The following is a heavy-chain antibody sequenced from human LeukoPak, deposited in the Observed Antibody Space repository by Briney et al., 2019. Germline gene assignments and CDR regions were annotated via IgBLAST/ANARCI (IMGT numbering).Heavy chain of an antibody. CDR1: GGTFSSYA. CDR2: ITPIFGTA. CDR3: ARLYGSGSYYNHYFDY. J-gene: IGHJ4*02. D-gene: IGHD3-10*01. V-gene: IGHV1-69*13. Sequence: ASVKVSCKASGGTFSSYAISWVRQAPGQGLEWVGGITPIFGTANYAQKFQGRVTITADESTSTAYMELSSLRSEDTAVYYCARLYGSGSYYNHYFDYWGQGTLVTVSS.